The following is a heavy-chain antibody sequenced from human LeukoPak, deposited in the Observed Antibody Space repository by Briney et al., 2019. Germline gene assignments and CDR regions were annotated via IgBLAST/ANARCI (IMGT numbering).Heavy chain of an antibody. CDR3: AKDFVVVPGLVNYFDS. V-gene: IGHV4-34*01. J-gene: IGHJ4*02. D-gene: IGHD2-2*01. CDR1: GGSFSGYY. CDR2: INHSGST. Sequence: PSETLSLTCAVYGGSFSGYYWSWIRQPPGKGLEWIGEINHSGSTNYNPSLKSRVTISVDTSKNQFSLKLSSVTAADTAVYYCAKDFVVVPGLVNYFDSWGQGTLVTVSS.